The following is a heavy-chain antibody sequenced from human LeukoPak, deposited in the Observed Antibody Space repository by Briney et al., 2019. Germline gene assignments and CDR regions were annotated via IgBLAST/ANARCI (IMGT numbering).Heavy chain of an antibody. J-gene: IGHJ4*02. CDR2: IRTTAEGAKYA. D-gene: IGHD3-9*01. Sequence: PGRSLRLSCATSGFIFTDYPMNWVRQAPGKGLQWISNIRTTAEGAKYAYYADSVKGRVTISRDDGKNTLYLHMNSLRDDATAVYYCATDQRYAFDYWGQGILVTVSS. CDR3: ATDQRYAFDY. CDR1: GFIFTDYP. V-gene: IGHV3-48*02.